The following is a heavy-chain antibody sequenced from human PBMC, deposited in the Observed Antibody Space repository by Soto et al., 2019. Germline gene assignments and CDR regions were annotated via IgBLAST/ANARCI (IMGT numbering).Heavy chain of an antibody. CDR1: GDSIASSYW. CDR2: IYHSGTT. J-gene: IGHJ4*02. D-gene: IGHD4-17*01. V-gene: IGHV4-4*02. CDR3: QRSDFGIFDK. Sequence: PSETLSLTCVVSGDSIASSYWWSWVRQPPGKGLEWIGEIYHSGTTNYNPSLKSRVTILQDKSNNQFSLRLDSVTAADTAVYYCQRSDFGIFDKWGQGTLVTVSS.